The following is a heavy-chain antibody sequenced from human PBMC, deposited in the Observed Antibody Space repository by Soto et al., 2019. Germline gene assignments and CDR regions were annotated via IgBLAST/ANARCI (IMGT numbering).Heavy chain of an antibody. CDR3: ATRSPAFDE. V-gene: IGHV1-18*01. Sequence: ASVKVSCKTSGYTFTSYGISWVRQAPGQGLEWMGWITTDKGKTNYAQKFQGRVTMTTDTSTSTAYMELRSLRSDDTAVYDCATRSPAFDEWGQGSLVTVSS. CDR1: GYTFTSYG. CDR2: ITTDKGKT. J-gene: IGHJ4*02.